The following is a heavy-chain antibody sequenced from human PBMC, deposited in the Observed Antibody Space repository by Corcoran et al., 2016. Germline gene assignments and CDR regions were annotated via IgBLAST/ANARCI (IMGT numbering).Heavy chain of an antibody. CDR1: GFTFSSYG. CDR2: IWYDGSNK. J-gene: IGHJ6*02. V-gene: IGHV3-33*01. CDR3: ARDKRMGGGDWVWYYYGMDV. Sequence: QVQLVESGGGVVQPGRSLRLSCAASGFTFSSYGMHWVRQARGKGLEWVAVIWYDGSNKYYADSVKGRFTISRDNSKNTLYLQMNSLRAEDTAVYYWARDKRMGGGDWVWYYYGMDVWGQGTTVTVSS. D-gene: IGHD2-21*02.